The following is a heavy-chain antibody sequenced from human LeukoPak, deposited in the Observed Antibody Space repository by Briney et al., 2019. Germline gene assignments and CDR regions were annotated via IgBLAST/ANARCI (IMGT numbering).Heavy chain of an antibody. J-gene: IGHJ4*02. V-gene: IGHV1-69*01. Sequence: VASVKVSCKASGGTFSSYAISWVRQAPGQGLEGMGGIIPIFGTANYAQKFQGRVTITADESTSAAYMELSSLRSEDTAVYYCAKHGIRELHFDYWGQGALVTVSS. CDR3: AKHGIRELHFDY. D-gene: IGHD1-26*01. CDR2: IIPIFGTA. CDR1: GGTFSSYA.